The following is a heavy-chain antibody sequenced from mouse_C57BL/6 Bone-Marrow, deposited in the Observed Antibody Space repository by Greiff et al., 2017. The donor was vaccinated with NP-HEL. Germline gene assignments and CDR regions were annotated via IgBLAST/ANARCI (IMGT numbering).Heavy chain of an antibody. D-gene: IGHD2-5*01. J-gene: IGHJ3*01. Sequence: EVQLVESGGGLVKPGGSLKLSCAASGFTFSDYGMHWVRPAPEKGLEWVAYISSGSRTIYSADTVNGRFTSSRDNAKNTLFLQMTSLRSEDTAMYYCARPNYYSNYVGFAYWGQGTLVTVSA. CDR1: GFTFSDYG. CDR3: ARPNYYSNYVGFAY. CDR2: ISSGSRTI. V-gene: IGHV5-17*01.